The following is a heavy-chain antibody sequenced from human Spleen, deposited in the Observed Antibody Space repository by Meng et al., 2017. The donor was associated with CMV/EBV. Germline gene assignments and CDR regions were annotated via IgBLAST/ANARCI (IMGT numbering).Heavy chain of an antibody. J-gene: IGHJ3*02. V-gene: IGHV3-48*04. CDR2: ISSSSSTI. CDR3: ANGEPGDVFDI. D-gene: IGHD3-10*01. CDR1: GFTFSTSS. Sequence: GESLKISCAASGFTFSTSSMNWVRQAPGKGLEWLSYISSSSSTIYTADSVKGRFTFSRDNAKNSLYVQMNNLRAEDTAVYYCANGEPGDVFDIWGQGTMVTVSS.